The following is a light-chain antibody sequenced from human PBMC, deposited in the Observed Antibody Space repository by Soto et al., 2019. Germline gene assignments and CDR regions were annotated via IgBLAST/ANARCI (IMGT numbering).Light chain of an antibody. V-gene: IGLV1-51*01. J-gene: IGLJ3*02. CDR2: DNS. CDR1: NSNIENNF. Sequence: QSVLSQPPSLSAAPGQKVTISCYGSNSNIENNFVSWFQQFPGAAPDLLIFDNSNRPSGIPDRFSGSKSGSSATLAISGLQAGDEAHYYCGTWDSSLSAVVFGTGTKLTVL. CDR3: GTWDSSLSAVV.